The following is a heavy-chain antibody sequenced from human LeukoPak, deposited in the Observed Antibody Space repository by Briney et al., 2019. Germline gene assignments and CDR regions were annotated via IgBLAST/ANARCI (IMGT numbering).Heavy chain of an antibody. V-gene: IGHV4-61*02. CDR3: ARDPLTYYDILTADAFDI. D-gene: IGHD3-9*01. Sequence: SETLSLTCSVYGGSISSGNYYWSWIRQPAGKGLEWIGRIYTSGSTNYNPSLKSRVTISVDTSKNQFSLKLSSVTAADTAVYYCARDPLTYYDILTADAFDIWGQGTMVTVSS. CDR2: IYTSGST. J-gene: IGHJ3*02. CDR1: GGSISSGNYY.